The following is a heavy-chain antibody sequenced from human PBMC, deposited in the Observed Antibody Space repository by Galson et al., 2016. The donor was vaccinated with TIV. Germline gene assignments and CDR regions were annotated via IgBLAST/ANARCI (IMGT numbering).Heavy chain of an antibody. V-gene: IGHV1-3*04. D-gene: IGHD1-26*01. Sequence: SVKVSCKASGYSFTNYNIHWVRQAPGQGLEWMGCINTGNGNTKYSQKLKGRVTLSGDTSATTAYMELNSLTYEDMAAYYGARGIVGASKAFDVWGQGTMVTVSS. CDR1: GYSFTNYN. CDR3: ARGIVGASKAFDV. J-gene: IGHJ3*01. CDR2: INTGNGNT.